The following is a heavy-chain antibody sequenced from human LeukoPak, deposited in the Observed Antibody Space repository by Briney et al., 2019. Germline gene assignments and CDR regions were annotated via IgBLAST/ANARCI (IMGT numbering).Heavy chain of an antibody. CDR2: LNPSGGGT. CDR1: GFTFSNYY. D-gene: IGHD6-6*01. V-gene: IGHV1-46*01. CDR3: ASSIVARLDC. Sequence: ASVKVSCKASGFTFSNYYIHWVRQSPGQGLEWMGELNPSGGGTRYAQKFQGRVTMTRDMSANTVDMELSSLRSEHTATYYCASSIVARLDCWGQGTRVTVTS. J-gene: IGHJ4*02.